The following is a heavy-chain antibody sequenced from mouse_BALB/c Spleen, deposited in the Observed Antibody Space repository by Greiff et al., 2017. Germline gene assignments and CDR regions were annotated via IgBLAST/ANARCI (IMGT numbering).Heavy chain of an antibody. CDR1: GFTFSSFG. V-gene: IGHV5-17*02. CDR3: ARGGAYYGYYYAMDY. CDR2: ISSGSSTI. Sequence: EVKLMESGGGLVQPGGSRKLSCAASGFTFSSFGMHWVRQAPEKGLEWVAYISSGSSTIYYADTVKGRFTISRDNPKNTLFLQMTSLRSEDTAMYYCARGGAYYGYYYAMDYWGQGTSVTVSS. J-gene: IGHJ4*01. D-gene: IGHD2-9*01.